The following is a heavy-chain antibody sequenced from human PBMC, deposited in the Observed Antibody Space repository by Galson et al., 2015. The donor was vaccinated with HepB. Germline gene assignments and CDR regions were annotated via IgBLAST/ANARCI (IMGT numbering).Heavy chain of an antibody. D-gene: IGHD3-22*01. V-gene: IGHV3-30*18. J-gene: IGHJ4*02. Sequence: SLRLSCAASGFTFSSYAIHWVRRAPGKGLEWVALIPYDGSSQYYSDSVKGRFTISRDNSMNTLYLQMNSLRAEDTAVYYCAKELFSSGYIFDSWGQGTLVTVSS. CDR3: AKELFSSGYIFDS. CDR1: GFTFSSYA. CDR2: IPYDGSSQ.